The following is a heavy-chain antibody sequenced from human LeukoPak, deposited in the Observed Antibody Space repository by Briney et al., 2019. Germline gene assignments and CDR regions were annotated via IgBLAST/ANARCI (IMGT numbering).Heavy chain of an antibody. J-gene: IGHJ4*02. V-gene: IGHV3-30*02. CDR2: IRYDGSNK. CDR3: AKEVRHCSGGSCAEHFDY. D-gene: IGHD2-15*01. Sequence: GGSLRLSCAASGFTFSSYDMDWVRQAPGKGLEWVAFIRYDGSNKYYADSVKGRFTISRDNSRNTLYLQMNSLRAEDTAVYYCAKEVRHCSGGSCAEHFDYWGQGTLVTVSS. CDR1: GFTFSSYD.